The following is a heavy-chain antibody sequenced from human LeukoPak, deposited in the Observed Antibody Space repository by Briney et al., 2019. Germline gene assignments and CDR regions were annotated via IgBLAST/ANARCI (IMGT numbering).Heavy chain of an antibody. Sequence: NPSETLSLTCTVSGGSITSYYWTYTRQPAGKGLEWIGRIHSSGGTNYSPSLKSRVTMSLDTSKNQFSLNLSSVTAADTAIYYCAREFSGTSIAARVFDSWGQGTLVTVSS. D-gene: IGHD6-6*01. V-gene: IGHV4-4*07. CDR3: AREFSGTSIAARVFDS. CDR2: IHSSGGT. CDR1: GGSITSYY. J-gene: IGHJ4*02.